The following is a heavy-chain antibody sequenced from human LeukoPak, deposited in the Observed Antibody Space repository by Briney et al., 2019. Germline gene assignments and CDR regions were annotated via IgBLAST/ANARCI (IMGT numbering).Heavy chain of an antibody. J-gene: IGHJ4*02. V-gene: IGHV4-59*01. CDR2: IYYSGST. CDR3: ARGPTGVNYYGSGSYPPNFDY. CDR1: GGSISSYY. Sequence: SETLSLTCTFSGGSISSYYWSWIRQPPGKGLERIGYIYYSGSTNYSPSLKSRVTISVDTSKNQFSLKLSSVTAADTAVYYCARGPTGVNYYGSGSYPPNFDYWGQGTLVTVSS. D-gene: IGHD3-10*01.